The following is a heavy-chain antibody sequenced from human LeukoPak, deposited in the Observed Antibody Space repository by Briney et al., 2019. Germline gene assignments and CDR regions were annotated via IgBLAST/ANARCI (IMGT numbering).Heavy chain of an antibody. D-gene: IGHD2-8*01. V-gene: IGHV3-30*03. J-gene: IGHJ4*02. CDR3: ATRGPGPYGGYYFDY. CDR1: GFTFSSYG. Sequence: GSLRLSCAASGFTFSSYGMHWVRQAPGKGLEWVAVISYDGSNKYYADSVKGRFTISRDNSKNTLYLQMNSLRAEDTAVYYCATRGPGPYGGYYFDYWGQGTLVTVSS. CDR2: ISYDGSNK.